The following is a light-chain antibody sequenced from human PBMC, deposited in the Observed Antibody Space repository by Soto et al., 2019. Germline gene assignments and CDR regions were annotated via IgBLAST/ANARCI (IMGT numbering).Light chain of an antibody. CDR1: SSDVGSYNR. J-gene: IGLJ2*01. V-gene: IGLV2-18*02. Sequence: QSALTQPPSVSGSPGQSVTISCTGTSSDVGSYNRVSWYQQPPGTAPKLMIYEVTNRPSGVPDRFSGSKSGNTASLTISGLQAEDEADYYCSSYSSSNTFVVVGGGTKVTVL. CDR3: SSYSSSNTFVV. CDR2: EVT.